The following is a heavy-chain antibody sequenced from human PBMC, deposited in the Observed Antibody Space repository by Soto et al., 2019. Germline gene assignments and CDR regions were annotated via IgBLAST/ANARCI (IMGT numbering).Heavy chain of an antibody. D-gene: IGHD6-13*01. CDR1: GFTFSGSA. V-gene: IGHV3-73*02. Sequence: EVQLVESGGGLVQPGGSLKLSCAASGFTFSGSAVHWVRQASGKGLEWVGRIRSKANSYATAYAASVKGRFTISRDDSKNTAYLQMNSLKTEDTAVYYCSAAAGTDQFDYWGQGTLVTVSS. CDR2: IRSKANSYAT. CDR3: SAAAGTDQFDY. J-gene: IGHJ4*02.